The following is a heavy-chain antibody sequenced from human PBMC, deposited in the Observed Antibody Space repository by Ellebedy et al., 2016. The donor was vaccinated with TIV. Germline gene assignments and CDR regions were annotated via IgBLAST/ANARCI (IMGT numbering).Heavy chain of an antibody. V-gene: IGHV1-46*01. D-gene: IGHD6-19*01. CDR3: ARDRVGKQWLAQFDY. CDR1: GYTFTSYY. Sequence: AASVKVSCKASGYTFTSYYMHWVRQAPGQGLEWMGIINPSGGSTSYAQKFQGRVTMTRDTSTSTVYMELSSLRSEDTAVYYCARDRVGKQWLAQFDYWGQGTLVTVSS. CDR2: INPSGGST. J-gene: IGHJ4*02.